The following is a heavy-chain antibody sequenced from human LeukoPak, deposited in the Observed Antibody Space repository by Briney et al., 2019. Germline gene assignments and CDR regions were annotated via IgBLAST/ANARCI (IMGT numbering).Heavy chain of an antibody. CDR2: IYYSGTT. CDR1: SGSISSYY. Sequence: PSETLSLTCTVSSGSISSYYWSWIRQPPGKGLEWVGHIYYSGTTNYSPSLKSRVTMSVDTSKSQFSLKLSSVTAADTAVYYCARHGKSAGASFFDYWGQGTLVTVSS. CDR3: ARHGKSAGASFFDY. V-gene: IGHV4-59*08. J-gene: IGHJ4*02. D-gene: IGHD6-13*01.